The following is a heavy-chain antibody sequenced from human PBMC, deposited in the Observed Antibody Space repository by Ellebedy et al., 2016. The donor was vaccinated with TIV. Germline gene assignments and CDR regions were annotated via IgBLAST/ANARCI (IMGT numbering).Heavy chain of an antibody. V-gene: IGHV4-39*07. D-gene: IGHD4-11*01. J-gene: IGHJ4*02. CDR3: ARSPGRNDYTIFN. Sequence: SETLSLTCTVSGASISSYSYYWGWTRQPPGTGLEWIGEIYYSGSTSYNPSLKSRVTISVDTSKKQFSLKLSSVTAADTAVYYCARSPGRNDYTIFNWGQGTLVTVSS. CDR2: IYYSGST. CDR1: GASISSYSYY.